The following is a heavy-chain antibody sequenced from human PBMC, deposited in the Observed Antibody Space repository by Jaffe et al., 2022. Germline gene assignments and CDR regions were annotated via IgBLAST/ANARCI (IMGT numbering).Heavy chain of an antibody. V-gene: IGHV1-46*01. J-gene: IGHJ4*02. CDR3: ARDVTDPETSPPGYYFDY. Sequence: QVQLVQSGAEVKKPGASVKVSCKASGYTFTSYYMHWVRQAPGQGLEWMGIINPSGGSTSYAQKFQGRVTMTRDTSTSTVYMELSSLRSEDTAVYYCARDVTDPETSPPGYYFDYWGQGTLVTVSS. D-gene: IGHD1-1*01. CDR2: INPSGGST. CDR1: GYTFTSYY.